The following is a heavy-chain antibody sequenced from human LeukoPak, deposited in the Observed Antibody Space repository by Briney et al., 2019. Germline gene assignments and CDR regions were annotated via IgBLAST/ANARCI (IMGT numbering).Heavy chain of an antibody. V-gene: IGHV4-59*01. Sequence: SQTLSLTCTVSGGSIRSYYWSWIRQPPGKGLEWIGYIFYSGGANYNPSLKSRVTISVDTSKNQFSLKLTSVTAADTAVYYCARVYYSNSYDYWYFDLWGRGTLVTVSS. D-gene: IGHD6-13*01. CDR3: ARVYYSNSYDYWYFDL. CDR1: GGSIRSYY. J-gene: IGHJ2*01. CDR2: IFYSGGA.